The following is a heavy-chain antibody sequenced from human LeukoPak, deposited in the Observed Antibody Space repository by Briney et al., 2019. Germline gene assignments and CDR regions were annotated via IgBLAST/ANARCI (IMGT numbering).Heavy chain of an antibody. CDR3: VKRGGKGRGDFDN. V-gene: IGHV5-51*01. J-gene: IGHJ4*02. D-gene: IGHD4-23*01. CDR1: GYSLINYC. Sequence: GESLKISCPGSGYSLINYCMDWVRLMPGKGLEWMGSIYPANSDRIFSRSVQDPVGISVDKSISTAYLEWNSLKASDTAMYYGVKRGGKGRGDFDNWGQGTLVTVSS. CDR2: IYPANSDR.